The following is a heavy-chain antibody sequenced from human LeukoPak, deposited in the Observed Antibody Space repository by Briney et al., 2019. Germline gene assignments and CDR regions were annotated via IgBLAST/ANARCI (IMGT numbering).Heavy chain of an antibody. CDR3: TSSHDYGDYVFSYYYYGMDV. D-gene: IGHD4-17*01. CDR1: GFTFSGSA. CDR2: IRSKANSYAT. J-gene: IGHJ6*02. Sequence: GGSLRLSCAASGFTFSGSAMHWVRQASGKGLEWVGRIRSKANSYATAYAASVKGRFTISRDDSKNTAYLQMNSLKTEDTAVYYCTSSHDYGDYVFSYYYYGMDVWGQGTTVTVSS. V-gene: IGHV3-73*01.